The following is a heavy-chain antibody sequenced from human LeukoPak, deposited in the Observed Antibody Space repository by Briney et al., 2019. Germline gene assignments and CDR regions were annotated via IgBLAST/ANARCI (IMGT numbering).Heavy chain of an antibody. CDR2: ISYDGSNK. D-gene: IGHD1-26*01. V-gene: IGHV3-30*18. CDR1: GFTFSSYG. CDR3: AKDPLAGATAPDY. Sequence: PGGSLTLSCAPSGFTFSSYGMQWVRQAPGKGLEWVAVISYDGSNKYYADSVKGRFTISRDNSKNTLYLQMNSLRAEDTAVYYCAKDPLAGATAPDYWGQGTLVTVSP. J-gene: IGHJ4*02.